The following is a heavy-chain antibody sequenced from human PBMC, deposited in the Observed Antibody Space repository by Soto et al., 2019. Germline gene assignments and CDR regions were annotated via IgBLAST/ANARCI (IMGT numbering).Heavy chain of an antibody. CDR3: ATYYDSSGPTFDS. J-gene: IGHJ4*02. D-gene: IGHD3-22*01. CDR1: GGSINTGDRY. CDR2: IYHSGTT. Sequence: PSETLSLTCTVSGGSINTGDRYWSWVRQPPGKGLEWIAYIYHSGTTYSNPSLKSRLSMSVDTSRNQFSLKLTSVTAADTAVYYCATYYDSSGPTFDSWGRGTLVTVSS. V-gene: IGHV4-30-4*01.